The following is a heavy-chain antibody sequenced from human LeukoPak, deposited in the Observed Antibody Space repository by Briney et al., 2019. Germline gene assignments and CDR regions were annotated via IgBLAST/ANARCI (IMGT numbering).Heavy chain of an antibody. J-gene: IGHJ4*02. CDR2: NK. V-gene: IGHV3-33*06. CDR1: GFSFSSFA. Sequence: GGSLRLSCGASGFSFSSFAMHWVRQAPGKGLEWVAVNKYYADSVKCRFTISRDNSKNTVYLQMNSLRAEDTAVYYCAKGSGGYSGSGSPHFDSWGQGTLVAVSS. D-gene: IGHD3-10*01. CDR3: AKGSGGYSGSGSPHFDS.